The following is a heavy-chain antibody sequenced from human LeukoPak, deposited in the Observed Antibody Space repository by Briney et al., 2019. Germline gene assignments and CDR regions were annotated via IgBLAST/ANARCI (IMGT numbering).Heavy chain of an antibody. CDR3: AREEYGDHMW. J-gene: IGHJ4*02. V-gene: IGHV3-7*01. D-gene: IGHD4-17*01. Sequence: GGSLRLSCAASRFPFSSYWMSWVRQAPGKGLGWVANIKQDGSEKYYVDSVKGRFTISRDNAKNSLYLQMNSLRAEDTAVYYCAREEYGDHMWWGQGTLVTVSS. CDR1: RFPFSSYW. CDR2: IKQDGSEK.